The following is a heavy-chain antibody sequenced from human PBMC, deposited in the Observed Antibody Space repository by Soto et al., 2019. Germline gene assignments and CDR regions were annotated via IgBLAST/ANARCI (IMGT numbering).Heavy chain of an antibody. CDR3: ARDFSSSSELAFYGMDV. CDR2: INPNSGGT. CDR1: GYTFTGYY. V-gene: IGHV1-2*04. Sequence: ASVKVSFKASGYTFTGYYMHWLRQAPGQGLEWMGWINPNSGGTNYAQKFQGWVTMTRDTSISTAYMELSRLRSDDTAVYYCARDFSSSSELAFYGMDVWGQGTTVTVSS. D-gene: IGHD6-6*01. J-gene: IGHJ6*02.